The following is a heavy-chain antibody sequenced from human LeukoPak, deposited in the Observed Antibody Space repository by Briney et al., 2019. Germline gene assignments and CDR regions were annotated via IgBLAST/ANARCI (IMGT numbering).Heavy chain of an antibody. D-gene: IGHD4-17*01. CDR2: ISYDGKNK. V-gene: IGHV3-30*04. CDR1: GFTFNTYT. J-gene: IGHJ4*02. Sequence: GGSLRLSCAASGFTFNTYTMNWVRQAPGKGLEWVAVISYDGKNKDYADSVKGRSSISRDNSKNTMSLQMNSLRSEDTAVYYCARDQGDYVFDYWGQGTLVTVSS. CDR3: ARDQGDYVFDY.